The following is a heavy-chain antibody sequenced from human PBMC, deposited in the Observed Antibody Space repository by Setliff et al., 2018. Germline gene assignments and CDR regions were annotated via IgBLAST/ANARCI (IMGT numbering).Heavy chain of an antibody. V-gene: IGHV1-69*10. CDR3: ARGLAYCGGDCFLRTGFDY. J-gene: IGHJ4*02. CDR2: IIPILGIA. Sequence: GASVKVSCKASGGTFSSYAISWVRQAPGQGLEWMGGIIPILGIANYAQKFQGRVTITADKSTSTAYMELSSLRSEDTAVYYCARGLAYCGGDCFLRTGFDYWGQGTLVTVPQ. D-gene: IGHD2-21*02. CDR1: GGTFSSYA.